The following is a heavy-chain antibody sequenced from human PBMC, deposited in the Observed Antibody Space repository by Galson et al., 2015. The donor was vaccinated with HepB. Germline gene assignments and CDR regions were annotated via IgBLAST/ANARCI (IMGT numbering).Heavy chain of an antibody. V-gene: IGHV3-30*18. CDR2: VSYDGSNK. CDR1: GLIFSEYS. Sequence: SLRLSCAASGLIFSEYSMHWVHQAPGKGLEWVAVVSYDGSNKNYADSVKGRFTISRDNSKNTLFLQMEGLRGEDTAVYYCAQDKRSTSARHVSYYYYGMDVWGQGTTVTVSS. CDR3: AQDKRSTSARHVSYYYYGMDV. D-gene: IGHD2/OR15-2a*01. J-gene: IGHJ6*02.